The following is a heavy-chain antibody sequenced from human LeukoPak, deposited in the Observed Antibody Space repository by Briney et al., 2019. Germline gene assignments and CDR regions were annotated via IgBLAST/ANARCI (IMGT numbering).Heavy chain of an antibody. CDR1: EFTFSSYG. Sequence: GSLRLSCAASEFTFSSYGMHWVRQAPGKGLEWVAVISYDGSKKYHADSVKGRFTISRDNSKNTLYLQTNSLRDEDTAVYYCAKETQDYGGYDYWGQGTLVTVSS. CDR2: ISYDGSKK. CDR3: AKETQDYGGYDY. J-gene: IGHJ4*02. D-gene: IGHD4-23*01. V-gene: IGHV3-30*18.